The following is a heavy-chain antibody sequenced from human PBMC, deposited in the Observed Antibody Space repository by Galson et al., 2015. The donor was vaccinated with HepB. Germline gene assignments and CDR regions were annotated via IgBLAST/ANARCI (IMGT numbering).Heavy chain of an antibody. J-gene: IGHJ3*02. CDR2: IWYDGSNK. V-gene: IGHV3-33*01. CDR1: GLTFSSYG. Sequence: SLRLSCAASGLTFSSYGMHWVRQAPGKRLEWVTVIWYDGSNKYYADSVKGRFSIFRDNSKNTLYLQMNSLRAEDTAVYYCARERINIADEGSALDIWGQGTMVTVSS. D-gene: IGHD6-13*01. CDR3: ARERINIADEGSALDI.